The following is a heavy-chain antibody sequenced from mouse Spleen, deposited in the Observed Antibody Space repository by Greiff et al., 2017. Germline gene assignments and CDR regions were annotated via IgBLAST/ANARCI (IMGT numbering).Heavy chain of an antibody. V-gene: IGHV1S22*01. Sequence: LQQPGSELVRPGASVKLSCKASGYTFTSYWMHWVKQRHGQGLEWIGNIYPGSGSTNYDEKFKSKGTLTVDTSSSTAYMHLSSLTSEDSAVYYCTRETGSYAMDYWGQGTSVTVSS. CDR3: TRETGSYAMDY. J-gene: IGHJ4*01. CDR1: GYTFTSYW. D-gene: IGHD4-1*01. CDR2: IYPGSGST.